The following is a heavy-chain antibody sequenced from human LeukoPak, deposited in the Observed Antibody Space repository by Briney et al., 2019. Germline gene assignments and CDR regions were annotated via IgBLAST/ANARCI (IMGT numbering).Heavy chain of an antibody. CDR3: ARALDILTGYPTVDY. D-gene: IGHD3-9*01. CDR2: IYYSGST. J-gene: IGHJ4*02. V-gene: IGHV4-39*07. Sequence: SETLSLTCTVSGGSISSSSYYWGWIRQPPGKGLEWIGSIYYSGSTYYNPSLKSRVTISVDTSKNQFSLKLSSVTAADTAVYYCARALDILTGYPTVDYWGQGTLVTVSS. CDR1: GGSISSSSYY.